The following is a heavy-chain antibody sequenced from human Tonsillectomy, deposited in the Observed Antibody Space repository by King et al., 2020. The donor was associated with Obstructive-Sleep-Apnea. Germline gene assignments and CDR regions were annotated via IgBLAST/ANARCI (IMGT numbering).Heavy chain of an antibody. CDR3: AREQRRIGETNRDD. CDR1: GFTFSNYA. D-gene: IGHD2-15*01. V-gene: IGHV3-30*04. CDR2: ISYHGTNK. J-gene: IGHJ4*02. Sequence: VQLVESGGGVVQPGRSLRLSCAASGFTFSNYAMHWVRQAPGKGLEWVAVISYHGTNKYYADSVKGRFTISRDNSKNTLYLQMNSLRAEDTAVYYCAREQRRIGETNRDDWGQGTRVTVSS.